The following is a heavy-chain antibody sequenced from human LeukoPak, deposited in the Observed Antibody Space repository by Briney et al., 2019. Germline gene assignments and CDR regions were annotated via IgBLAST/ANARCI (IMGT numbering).Heavy chain of an antibody. Sequence: ASVKVSCKASGYTFTSYDINWVRQATGQGLEWMGWMNPNSGNTGYAQKFQGRVTMTRNTSISTAYMELSSLRSEDTAVYYCARGVEYYYGSGSYWRFDYWGQGTLVTVS. V-gene: IGHV1-8*01. CDR1: GYTFTSYD. J-gene: IGHJ4*02. D-gene: IGHD3-10*01. CDR3: ARGVEYYYGSGSYWRFDY. CDR2: MNPNSGNT.